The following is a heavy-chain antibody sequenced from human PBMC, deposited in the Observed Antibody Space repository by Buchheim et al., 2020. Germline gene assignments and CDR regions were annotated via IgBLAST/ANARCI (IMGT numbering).Heavy chain of an antibody. Sequence: QVQLVQSGAEVKKPGASVKVSCKASGYTFTGYYMHWVRQAPGQGLEWMGWINPNSGGTNYAQKFQGWVTMTRDTSISPAYMELRRLRSDDTAVYYCAVDTLSSGWSVAPDYSFDYWGQGTL. CDR1: GYTFTGYY. CDR3: AVDTLSSGWSVAPDYSFDY. CDR2: INPNSGGT. V-gene: IGHV1-2*04. D-gene: IGHD6-19*01. J-gene: IGHJ4*02.